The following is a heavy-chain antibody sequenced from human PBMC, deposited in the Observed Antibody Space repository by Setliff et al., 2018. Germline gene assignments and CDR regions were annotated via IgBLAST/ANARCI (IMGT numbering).Heavy chain of an antibody. J-gene: IGHJ6*03. D-gene: IGHD3-22*01. CDR2: IYTGGST. Sequence: GGSLRLSCAASGFTVTSNYMSWVRQAPGKGLEWVSVIYTGGSTYYAASVKGRFTISRDNSRNAPYLQVRSLRIDDTAVYYCARDGAHSGYLTPRYYYYMDVWGKGTTVTVSS. CDR3: ARDGAHSGYLTPRYYYYMDV. V-gene: IGHV3-53*05. CDR1: GFTVTSNY.